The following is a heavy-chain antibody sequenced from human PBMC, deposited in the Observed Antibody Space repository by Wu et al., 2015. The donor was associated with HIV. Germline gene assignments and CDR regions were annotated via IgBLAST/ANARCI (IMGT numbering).Heavy chain of an antibody. V-gene: IGHV1-69*01. J-gene: IGHJ4*02. CDR2: ITPITGTA. Sequence: QVQLVQSGTEVKKPETSVTISCKASGYTFTDYYIHWVRQAPGQGLEWVGGITPITGTANYAQKFQGRVSITSDESRNTAYMELSSLTSEDTALYYCARHDYGDYGGSSDYWGQGTLVTVSS. D-gene: IGHD4-17*01. CDR3: ARHDYGDYGGSSDY. CDR1: GYTFTDYY.